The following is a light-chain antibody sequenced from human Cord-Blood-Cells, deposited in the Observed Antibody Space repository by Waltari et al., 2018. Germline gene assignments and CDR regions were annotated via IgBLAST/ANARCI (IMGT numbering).Light chain of an antibody. CDR2: AAS. CDR3: QQYYSYPRT. V-gene: IGKV1-8*01. Sequence: AIRMTQSPSSFPASTGDRVTITCRASQGISSYLAWYQQKPGKAPKLLIYAASTLQSGVPSRFSGRGSGTDFTLTISCLQSEDFATYYCQQYYSYPRTFGQGTKGEIK. CDR1: QGISSY. J-gene: IGKJ1*01.